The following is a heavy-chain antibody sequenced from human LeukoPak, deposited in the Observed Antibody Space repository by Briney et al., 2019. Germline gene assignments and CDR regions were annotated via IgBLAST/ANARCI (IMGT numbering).Heavy chain of an antibody. CDR2: ISSSSSYI. Sequence: GGALRLSCAASGFTFSSYSMNWVRQAPGKGLEWVSSISSSSSYIYYADSVKGRFTISRDNAKNSLYLQMNSLRAEDTAVYYCARASGYQYYFDYWGQGTLVTVSS. CDR3: ARASGYQYYFDY. CDR1: GFTFSSYS. D-gene: IGHD5-12*01. V-gene: IGHV3-21*01. J-gene: IGHJ4*02.